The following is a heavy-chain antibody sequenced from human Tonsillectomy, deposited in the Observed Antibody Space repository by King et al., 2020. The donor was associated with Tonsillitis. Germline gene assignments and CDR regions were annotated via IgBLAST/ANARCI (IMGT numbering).Heavy chain of an antibody. J-gene: IGHJ4*02. CDR1: GFTFSNYA. Sequence: AQLVQSGGGLVQPGGSLRLSCAASGFTFSNYAMSWVRQAPGKGLEWVSVIYTGDNNTYYSDYVKGRFTISRDNSKNTVYLQMNSLRAEEEAVYYCAKEDFYFLTTDDLDYWGQGTLVTVSS. CDR2: IYTGDNNT. CDR3: AKEDFYFLTTDDLDY. V-gene: IGHV3-23*03. D-gene: IGHD3/OR15-3a*01.